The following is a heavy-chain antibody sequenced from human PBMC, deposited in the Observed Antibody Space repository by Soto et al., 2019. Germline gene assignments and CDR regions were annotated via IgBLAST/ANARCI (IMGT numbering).Heavy chain of an antibody. CDR1: GYTFPSDG. CDR2: ISAYNGNT. D-gene: IGHD3-22*01. Sequence: ASVQVPCKASGYTFPSDGISWVRQAPGQGLEWMGWISAYNGNTNYAQKLQGRVTMTTDTSTSTAYMELRSLRSDDTAVYYCAREHYYDSSGYYYHNWFDPWGQGTLVTVSS. J-gene: IGHJ5*02. CDR3: AREHYYDSSGYYYHNWFDP. V-gene: IGHV1-18*04.